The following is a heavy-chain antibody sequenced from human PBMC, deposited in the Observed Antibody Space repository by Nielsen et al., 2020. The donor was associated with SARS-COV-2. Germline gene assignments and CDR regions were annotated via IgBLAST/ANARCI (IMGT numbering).Heavy chain of an antibody. Sequence: GGFLRLSCAASGFTFSSYGMHWVRQAPGKGLEWVAVIWYDGSNKYYADSVKGRFTISRDNSKNTLYLQMNSLRAEDTAVYYCARDKGREGSYCDYWGQGTLVTVSS. CDR1: GFTFSSYG. J-gene: IGHJ4*02. CDR2: IWYDGSNK. V-gene: IGHV3-33*01. D-gene: IGHD3-10*01. CDR3: ARDKGREGSYCDY.